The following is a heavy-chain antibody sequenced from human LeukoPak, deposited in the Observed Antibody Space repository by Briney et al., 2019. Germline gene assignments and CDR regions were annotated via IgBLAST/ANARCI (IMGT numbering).Heavy chain of an antibody. CDR2: ILSDGTNE. D-gene: IGHD2/OR15-2a*01. CDR1: GFSFSTYN. Sequence: GRSLRLSCAASGFSFSTYNMHWVRQAPGKGLEWVAVILSDGTNENYSDSVKGRFTISRDNFKNTLYLQMNTLRAEDTAVYFCAREKYCFPNDCLHGRFYFNSWGQGTLVTVSS. CDR3: AREKYCFPNDCLHGRFYFNS. J-gene: IGHJ4*02. V-gene: IGHV3-30*04.